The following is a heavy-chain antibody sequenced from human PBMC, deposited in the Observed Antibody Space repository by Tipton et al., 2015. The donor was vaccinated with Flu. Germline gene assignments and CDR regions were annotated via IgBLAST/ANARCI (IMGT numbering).Heavy chain of an antibody. D-gene: IGHD3-3*01. J-gene: IGHJ4*02. Sequence: SLRLSCAASGFTFSNYEMNWVRQAPGKGLEWVSHISGSGSTTKYADSVKGRFTVSRDNDKNSLYLLINSMRAEDTAIYYCARGFPVQFLEWFLPFDYSGEATLVTVSS. CDR2: ISGSGSTT. CDR3: ARGFPVQFLEWFLPFDY. CDR1: GFTFSNYE. V-gene: IGHV3-48*03.